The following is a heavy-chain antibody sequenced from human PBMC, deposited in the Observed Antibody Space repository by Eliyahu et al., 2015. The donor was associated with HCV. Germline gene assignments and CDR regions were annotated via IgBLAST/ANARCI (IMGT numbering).Heavy chain of an antibody. V-gene: IGHV3-21*01. J-gene: IGHJ5*02. D-gene: IGHD6-6*01. CDR2: ISSSSSYI. CDR3: AREYSTSSFNWFDP. CDR1: GFTFSTYS. Sequence: EVQLVESGGGLVKPGGSLRLSCAASGFTFSTYSMTWVRQAPGKGLEWVSSISSSSSYIYYADSVKGRFTISRDNAKNSLYLQMNSLRAEDTAVYYCAREYSTSSFNWFDPWGQGTLVTVSS.